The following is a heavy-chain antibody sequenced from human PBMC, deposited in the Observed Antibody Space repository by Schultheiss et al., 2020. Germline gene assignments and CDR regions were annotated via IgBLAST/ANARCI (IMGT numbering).Heavy chain of an antibody. Sequence: GGSLRLSCAASGFTFSNAWMSWVRQAPGKGLEWVGRIKSKTDGGTTDYAAPVKGRFTISRDDSKNTLYLQMNSLKTEDTAVYYCTTVSPPAANWAYYYYGMDVWGQGTTVTVSS. CDR1: GFTFSNAW. D-gene: IGHD2-2*01. V-gene: IGHV3-15*01. J-gene: IGHJ6*02. CDR3: TTVSPPAANWAYYYYGMDV. CDR2: IKSKTDGGTT.